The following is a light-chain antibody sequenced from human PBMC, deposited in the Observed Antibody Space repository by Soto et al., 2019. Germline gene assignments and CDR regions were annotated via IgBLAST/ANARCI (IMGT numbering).Light chain of an antibody. CDR3: HQHGNGPWT. Sequence: DIEMPPDPFTLTSPPRERATLSGMASQRVSSNYVAWYQQKPGQAPRLLIYGASSRATGIPDRFSGSGSGTDFALTLSRLEPEDFAVYYCHQHGNGPWTVGRGTKVDIK. CDR2: GAS. V-gene: IGKV3-20*01. J-gene: IGKJ1*01. CDR1: QRVSSNY.